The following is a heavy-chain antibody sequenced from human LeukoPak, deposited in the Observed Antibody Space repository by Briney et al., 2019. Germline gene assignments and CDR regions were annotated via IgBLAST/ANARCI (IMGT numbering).Heavy chain of an antibody. Sequence: ASVKVSCKASGYTFTGYYMHWVRQAPGQGLEWMGWLNPNSGGTNYAQKFQGWVTMTRDTSISTAYMELSRLRSDDTAVYYCARYYYDSSGYANYYGMDVWGQGTTVTVSS. CDR3: ARYYYDSSGYANYYGMDV. CDR2: LNPNSGGT. CDR1: GYTFTGYY. V-gene: IGHV1-2*04. D-gene: IGHD3-22*01. J-gene: IGHJ6*02.